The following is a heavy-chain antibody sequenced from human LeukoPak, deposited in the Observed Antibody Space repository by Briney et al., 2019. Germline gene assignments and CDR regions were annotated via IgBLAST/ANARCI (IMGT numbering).Heavy chain of an antibody. CDR3: ARHHDGGPKLRLDF. CDR1: GASVSNYY. CDR2: LHYSGST. Sequence: SETLSLTCRVSGASVSNYYWSWLRQSPGKGLEWIGFLHYSGSTNYHPSLNSRVTTSIDTSMNQLSPTPVSVTAADTAVYFCARHHDGGPKLRLDFWGLGVLVTVSS. V-gene: IGHV4-59*08. D-gene: IGHD2-15*01. J-gene: IGHJ4*02.